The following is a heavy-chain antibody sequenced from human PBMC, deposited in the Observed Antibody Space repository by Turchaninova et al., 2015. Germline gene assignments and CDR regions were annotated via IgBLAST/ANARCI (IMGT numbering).Heavy chain of an antibody. CDR1: GFSLSTSGMG. J-gene: IGHJ4*02. CDR3: AHRRPYGGISGHFDY. V-gene: IGHV2-5*01. CDR2: IYWNDEQ. Sequence: QITLKESGPTQVKPTQTLTLTCTFSGFSLSTSGMGVGWMRQPPGKALEWLALIYWNDEQRYSPSLKRSLTYTNDTSKNQVVLTMTNMYPVDTATYYCAHRRPYGGISGHFDYWGQGSLVTVSS. D-gene: IGHD4-23*01.